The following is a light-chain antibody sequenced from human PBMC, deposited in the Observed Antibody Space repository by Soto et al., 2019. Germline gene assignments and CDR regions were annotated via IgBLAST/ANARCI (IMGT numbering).Light chain of an antibody. CDR2: EVT. CDR1: SSDIGAYDY. CDR3: SSHAGSNAFYV. J-gene: IGLJ1*01. V-gene: IGLV2-14*01. Sequence: HSALTQPASVSGSPGQSITISCTGTSSDIGAYDYVSWYQQYPGRVPKLIIHEVTNRPSGVSDRFSGSKSGNTASLTISGLQTEDEADYYCSSHAGSNAFYVFGTGTKLTVL.